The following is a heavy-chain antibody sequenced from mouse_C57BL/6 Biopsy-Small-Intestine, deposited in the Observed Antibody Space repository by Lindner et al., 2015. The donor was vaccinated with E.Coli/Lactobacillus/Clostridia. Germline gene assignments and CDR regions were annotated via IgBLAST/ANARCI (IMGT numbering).Heavy chain of an antibody. J-gene: IGHJ1*01. CDR2: IIPIFNTA. Sequence: SVKVSCKAPGGTFSQLYGQLGATGPSDEGVQWVGGIIPIFNTANYAQDFHDRATITTDKSTNTAYMELHNLRSEDTAVYYCARAPIMCDTTSCISTEGRYFDLWGRGTLVSVSS. CDR1: GGTFSQLY. D-gene: IGHD1-1*01. V-gene: IGHV1-4*01. CDR3: ARAPIMCDTTSCISTEGRYFDL.